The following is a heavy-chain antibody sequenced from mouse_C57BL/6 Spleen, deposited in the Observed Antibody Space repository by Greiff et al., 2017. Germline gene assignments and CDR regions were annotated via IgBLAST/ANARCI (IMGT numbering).Heavy chain of an antibody. J-gene: IGHJ4*01. CDR1: GFTFSSYA. CDR2: ISDGGSYT. V-gene: IGHV5-4*01. Sequence: EVQRVESGGGLVKPGGSLKLSCAASGFTFSSYAMSWVRQTPEKRLAWVATISDGGSYTYYPDNVKGRFTISRDNAKNNLYLQMSHLKSEDTAMYYCARDIYYYGSSYFYYAMDYWGQGTSVTVSS. D-gene: IGHD1-1*01. CDR3: ARDIYYYGSSYFYYAMDY.